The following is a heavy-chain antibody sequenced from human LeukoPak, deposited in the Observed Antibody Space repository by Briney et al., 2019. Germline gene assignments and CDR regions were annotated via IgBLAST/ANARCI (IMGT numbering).Heavy chain of an antibody. D-gene: IGHD6-6*01. Sequence: GGSLRLSCAASGFTFCSYSMEWLRQAPGKGLEWVSSISSSSSYIYYADSVKGRFTISRDNAKNSLYLQMNSLRAEDTAVYYLARDTGSLSSFPYYMDVWGKGTTVTVSS. J-gene: IGHJ6*03. V-gene: IGHV3-21*01. CDR2: ISSSSSYI. CDR1: GFTFCSYS. CDR3: ARDTGSLSSFPYYMDV.